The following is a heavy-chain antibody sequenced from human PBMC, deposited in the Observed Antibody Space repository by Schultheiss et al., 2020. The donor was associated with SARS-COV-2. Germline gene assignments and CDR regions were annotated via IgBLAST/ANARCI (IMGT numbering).Heavy chain of an antibody. Sequence: GGSLRLSCKGSGYSFTSYWIGWVRQMPGKGLEWMGIIYPGDSDTTYSPSFQGQVTISADKSINTAYLQWSSLKASDSAMYYCARHPDHGDYLGWFDPWGQGTLVTVSS. CDR2: IYPGDSDT. CDR3: ARHPDHGDYLGWFDP. V-gene: IGHV5-51*01. CDR1: GYSFTSYW. J-gene: IGHJ5*02. D-gene: IGHD4-17*01.